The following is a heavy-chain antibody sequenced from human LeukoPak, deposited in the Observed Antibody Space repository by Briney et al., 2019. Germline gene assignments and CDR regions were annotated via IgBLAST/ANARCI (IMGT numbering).Heavy chain of an antibody. J-gene: IGHJ2*01. CDR1: GFTFSSYS. Sequence: GGSLRLSCAASGFTFSSYSMNWVRQAPGKGLEWVSSISSSSSYIYYADSVKGRFTISRGNAKNSLYLQMNSLRAEDTAVYYCARLCLSGSYGKYFDLWGRGTLVTVSS. V-gene: IGHV3-21*01. CDR3: ARLCLSGSYGKYFDL. CDR2: ISSSSSYI. D-gene: IGHD1-26*01.